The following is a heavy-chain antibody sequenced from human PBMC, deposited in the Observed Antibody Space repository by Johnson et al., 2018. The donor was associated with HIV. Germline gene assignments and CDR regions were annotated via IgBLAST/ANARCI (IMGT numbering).Heavy chain of an antibody. CDR1: GFTFSNVW. Sequence: EVQLVESGGGLVKPGGSLRLSCAASGFTFSNVWMSWVRQAPGKGLEWVGRIKRKIEGGTTDYAAPVKGRFTISRDDSKNTLYLQMNSLRAEDTAVYYCARDRGQWGATDAFDVWGQGTMVTVSS. V-gene: IGHV3-15*01. CDR3: ARDRGQWGATDAFDV. CDR2: IKRKIEGGTT. D-gene: IGHD6-19*01. J-gene: IGHJ3*01.